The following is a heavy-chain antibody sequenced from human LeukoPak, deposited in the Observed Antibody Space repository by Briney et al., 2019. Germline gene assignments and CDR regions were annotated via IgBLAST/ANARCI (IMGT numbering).Heavy chain of an antibody. CDR1: GFTFSSYA. D-gene: IGHD4-11*01. CDR2: ISYDGSNK. CDR3: ARAGTVTKPGWFDP. Sequence: GGSLRLSCAASGFTFSSYAMHWVRQAPGKGLEWVAVISYDGSNKYYADSVKGRFTISRDNSKNTLYLQMNSLRAEDTAVYYCARAGTVTKPGWFDPWGQGTLVTVSS. V-gene: IGHV3-30*04. J-gene: IGHJ5*02.